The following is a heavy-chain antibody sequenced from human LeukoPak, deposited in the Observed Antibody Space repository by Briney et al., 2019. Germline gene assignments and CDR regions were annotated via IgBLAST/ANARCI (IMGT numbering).Heavy chain of an antibody. CDR1: GGTFSSYA. V-gene: IGHV1-69*13. CDR3: ARDRDIVATMLDAFDI. Sequence: GASVKVSCKACGGTFSSYAISWVRQAPGQGLEWMGGIIPIFGTANYAQKFQGRVTITADESTSTAYMELSSLRSEDTAVYYCARDRDIVATMLDAFDIWGQGTMVTVSS. J-gene: IGHJ3*02. CDR2: IIPIFGTA. D-gene: IGHD5-12*01.